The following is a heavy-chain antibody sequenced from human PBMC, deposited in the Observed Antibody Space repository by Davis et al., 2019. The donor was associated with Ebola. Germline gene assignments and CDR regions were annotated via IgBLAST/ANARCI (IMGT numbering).Heavy chain of an antibody. CDR3: ARGAYGDYIVKAFEI. CDR1: GFTFSSYT. CDR2: ISYDGDNN. D-gene: IGHD4-17*01. J-gene: IGHJ3*02. Sequence: GGSLRLSCAASGFTFSSYTLHWVRQAPGKGLEWVAVISYDGDNNYHADSVQGRFTISRDNSKNTLYLQMNSLRAEDTAIYYCARGAYGDYIVKAFEIWGQGTKVTVSS. V-gene: IGHV3-30*04.